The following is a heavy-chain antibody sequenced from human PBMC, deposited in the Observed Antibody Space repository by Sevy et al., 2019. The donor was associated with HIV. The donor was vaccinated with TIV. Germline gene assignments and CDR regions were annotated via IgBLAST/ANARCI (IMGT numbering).Heavy chain of an antibody. CDR1: GISISSHW. Sequence: GGSLRLSCVGSGISISSHWMNWVRQSPGKGLEWVANINQDGSEIYYVDSVKGRFTISGENAKNSGYLQMHSLRVEDSGVYYCARAMGVWGQGTTVTVSS. J-gene: IGHJ6*02. CDR2: INQDGSEI. V-gene: IGHV3-7*01. CDR3: ARAMGV.